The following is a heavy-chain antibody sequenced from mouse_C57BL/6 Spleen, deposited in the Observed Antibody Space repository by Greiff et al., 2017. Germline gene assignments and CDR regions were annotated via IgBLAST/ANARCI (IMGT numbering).Heavy chain of an antibody. D-gene: IGHD1-1*01. CDR2: IYPGDGDT. J-gene: IGHJ2*01. V-gene: IGHV1-82*01. Sequence: QVQLKESGPELVKPGASVKISCKASGYAFSSSWMNWVKQRPGKGLEWIGRIYPGDGDTNYNGKFKGKATLTADKSSSTAYMQLSSLTSEDSAVYFCAREYYYGTLDYWGQGTTLTVAS. CDR1: GYAFSSSW. CDR3: AREYYYGTLDY.